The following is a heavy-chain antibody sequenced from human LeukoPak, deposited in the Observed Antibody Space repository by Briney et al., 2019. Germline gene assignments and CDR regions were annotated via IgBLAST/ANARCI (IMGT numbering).Heavy chain of an antibody. Sequence: GGSLRLSCAASGFTFSDYYMSWIRQAPGKGLEWVSYISSSGSTIYYADSVKGRFTISRDNAKNSLYLQMNSLRADDTAIYYCTRSGYRHPYHFESWGQGTLVIISS. CDR3: TRSGYRHPYHFES. D-gene: IGHD3-22*01. CDR2: ISSSGSTI. J-gene: IGHJ4*02. V-gene: IGHV3-11*01. CDR1: GFTFSDYY.